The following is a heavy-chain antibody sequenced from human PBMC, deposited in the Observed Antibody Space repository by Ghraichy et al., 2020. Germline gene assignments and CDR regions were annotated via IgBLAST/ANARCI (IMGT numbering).Heavy chain of an antibody. CDR1: GGSFSGYY. Sequence: SETLSLTCAVYGGSFSGYYWSWIRQPPGKGLEWIGEINHSGSTNYNPSLKSRVTISVDTSKNQFSLKLSSVTAADTAVYYCARGLSENYDFWSGYIDAFDIWGQGTMVTVSS. D-gene: IGHD3-3*01. CDR2: INHSGST. CDR3: ARGLSENYDFWSGYIDAFDI. V-gene: IGHV4-34*01. J-gene: IGHJ3*02.